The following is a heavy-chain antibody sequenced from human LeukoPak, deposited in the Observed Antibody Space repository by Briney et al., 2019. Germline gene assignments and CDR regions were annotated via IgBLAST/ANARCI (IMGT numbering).Heavy chain of an antibody. CDR1: GFTFSSYW. CDR2: IKQDGSEK. V-gene: IGHV3-7*01. CDR3: ARARRTVKSGGDAFDI. D-gene: IGHD4-17*01. Sequence: GGSPRLSCATSGFTFSSYWMSWVRQAPGKGLEWVANIKQDGSEKYYVDSVKGRFTISRDNAKNSLYLQMNSLRAEDTAVYYCARARRTVKSGGDAFDIWGQGTMVTVSS. J-gene: IGHJ3*02.